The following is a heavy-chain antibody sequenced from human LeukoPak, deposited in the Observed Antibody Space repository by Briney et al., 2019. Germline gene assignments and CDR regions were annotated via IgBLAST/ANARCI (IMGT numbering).Heavy chain of an antibody. D-gene: IGHD5-18*01. CDR2: IIPIFGTA. V-gene: IGHV1-69*13. J-gene: IGHJ4*02. Sequence: ASVKVSCKASGGTFSSYAISWVRQAPGQGLEWMGGIIPIFGTANYAQKFQGRVTITADESTSTAYMELSSLRSEDTAVYYCARSPLGRLPLDYWGQGTLVTVSS. CDR3: ARSPLGRLPLDY. CDR1: GGTFSSYA.